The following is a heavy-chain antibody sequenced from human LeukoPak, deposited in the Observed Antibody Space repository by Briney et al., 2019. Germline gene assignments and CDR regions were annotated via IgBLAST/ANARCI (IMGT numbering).Heavy chain of an antibody. CDR2: IFPTGST. J-gene: IGHJ4*02. Sequence: PSETLSLTCAVSGASISTVGYSWSWIRQLPGKGLEWIGYIFPTGSTSYNPSLKSRLTISLDRSNNQFSLRLNSVTAADTAVYYCARMAGRTVDHWGQGTLVTVSS. V-gene: IGHV4-30-2*01. D-gene: IGHD1-1*01. CDR1: GASISTVGYS. CDR3: ARMAGRTVDH.